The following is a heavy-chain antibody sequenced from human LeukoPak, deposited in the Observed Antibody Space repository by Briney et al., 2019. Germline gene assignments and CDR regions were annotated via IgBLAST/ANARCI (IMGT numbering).Heavy chain of an antibody. CDR1: GYTFTSYG. V-gene: IGHV1-18*01. CDR2: ISAYNGNT. D-gene: IGHD4-11*01. Sequence: ASVKVSCKASGYTFTSYGIRWVRQAPGQGLEWMGWISAYNGNTNYAQKLQGRVTMTTDTSTSTAYMELRSLRSDDTAVYYCAISLQSGPHRHFDYWGQGTLVTVSS. J-gene: IGHJ4*02. CDR3: AISLQSGPHRHFDY.